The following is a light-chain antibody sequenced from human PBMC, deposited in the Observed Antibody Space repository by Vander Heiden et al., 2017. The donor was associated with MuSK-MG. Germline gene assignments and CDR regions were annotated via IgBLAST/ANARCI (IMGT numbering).Light chain of an antibody. V-gene: IGLV1-40*01. CDR3: PSDDSRLSVWV. Sequence: QSVLTQPPSASGGPGQRVTISCTGSSSNIGAGSDVHYQQPLPATPPQLLIDSNSQRPSGVPDLSACSKAGSSSLPVITGHQAEEEAYYCGPSDDSRLSVWVFGGGTNVTVL. J-gene: IGLJ2*01. CDR2: SNS. CDR1: SSNIGAGSD.